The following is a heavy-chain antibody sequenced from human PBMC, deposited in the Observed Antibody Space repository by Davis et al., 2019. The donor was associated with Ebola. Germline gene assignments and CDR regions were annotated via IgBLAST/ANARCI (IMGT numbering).Heavy chain of an antibody. CDR3: ARTYYYDSSGYRNAFDI. Sequence: GESLKISCIASAFTFSSYAMHWIRQAPGKGLEWVAVISYDGDNENYADSVKGRFTISRDNSKNTLYLQMNSLRAEDTAVYFCARTYYYDSSGYRNAFDIWGQGTLVTVSS. J-gene: IGHJ3*02. V-gene: IGHV3-30-3*01. CDR1: AFTFSSYA. CDR2: ISYDGDNE. D-gene: IGHD3-22*01.